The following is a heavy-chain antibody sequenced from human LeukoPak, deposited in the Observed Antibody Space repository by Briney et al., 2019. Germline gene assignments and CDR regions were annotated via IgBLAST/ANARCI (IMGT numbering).Heavy chain of an antibody. CDR1: GFTFSSYS. Sequence: PGGSLRLSCAASGFTFSSYSVNWVRQAPGKGLEWVALIWYDGSNKYYADSVKGRFTISRDSSKNTLYLQMNSVRAEDTAVYYCVRDGWYSSSRGAFDIWGQGTMVTVSS. D-gene: IGHD6-13*01. J-gene: IGHJ3*02. CDR3: VRDGWYSSSRGAFDI. V-gene: IGHV3-33*08. CDR2: IWYDGSNK.